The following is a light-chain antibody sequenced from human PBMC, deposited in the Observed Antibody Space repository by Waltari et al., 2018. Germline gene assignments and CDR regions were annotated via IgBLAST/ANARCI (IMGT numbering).Light chain of an antibody. CDR3: QERSNWPGRA. V-gene: IGKV3-11*01. J-gene: IGKJ4*01. Sequence: EIVLTQSPATLSLSPGERATLSSRASQSVRTYLAWYQHRPGQAPRLLIYDAANRATAVLARFSGSGSGTDFTLTISTLQPADFAVSYCQERSNWPGRAFGGGTKVEIK. CDR2: DAA. CDR1: QSVRTY.